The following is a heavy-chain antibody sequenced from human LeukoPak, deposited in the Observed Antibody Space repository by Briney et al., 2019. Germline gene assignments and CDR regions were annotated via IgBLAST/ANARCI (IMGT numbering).Heavy chain of an antibody. D-gene: IGHD5-18*01. Sequence: GGSLRLSCAASGCTFDDYGMSWVRQAPGKGLEWVSGINWNGGSTGYADSVKGRFTISRDNAKNSLYLQMNSLRAEDTALYYCARGYSYGRPEDYWGQGTLVTVSS. CDR1: GCTFDDYG. CDR2: INWNGGST. V-gene: IGHV3-20*04. CDR3: ARGYSYGRPEDY. J-gene: IGHJ4*02.